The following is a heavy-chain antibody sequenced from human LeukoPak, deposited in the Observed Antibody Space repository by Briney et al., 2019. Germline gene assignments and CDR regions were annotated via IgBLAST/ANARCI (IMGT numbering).Heavy chain of an antibody. D-gene: IGHD6-13*01. V-gene: IGHV5-51*01. CDR2: INPSDSNI. Sequence: GGSLQISCQASGYPFTTYWIGWVRQPPGKALEWMGIINPSDSNIRHNPSFEGQVTISADKSVSTAYLRWSSLKASDTAMYYCARHRFVGSNSCPGYWGQGTLVTVSS. CDR1: GYPFTTYW. CDR3: ARHRFVGSNSCPGY. J-gene: IGHJ4*02.